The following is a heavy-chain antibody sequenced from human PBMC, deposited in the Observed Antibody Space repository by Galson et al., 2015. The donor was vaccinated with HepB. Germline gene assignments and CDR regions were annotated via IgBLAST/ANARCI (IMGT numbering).Heavy chain of an antibody. Sequence: SVKVSCKASGYTFTSYAMQWVRQAPGQRLEWMGWINAGNGNTKYSQKFQGRVTITRDTSASTAYMELSSLRSEDTAVYYCARAVSSSWPFDYWGQGTLVTVSS. V-gene: IGHV1-3*01. CDR1: GYTFTSYA. J-gene: IGHJ4*02. CDR2: INAGNGNT. D-gene: IGHD6-13*01. CDR3: ARAVSSSWPFDY.